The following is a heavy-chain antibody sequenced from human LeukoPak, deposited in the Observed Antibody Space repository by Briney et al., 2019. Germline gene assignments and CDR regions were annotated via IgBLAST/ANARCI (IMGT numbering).Heavy chain of an antibody. V-gene: IGHV3-43*01. CDR3: ARVAGWHWFDP. D-gene: IGHD6-19*01. CDR1: VFYFGDFT. Sequence: PGGALRLSCAASVFYFGDFTMYWVRQFPGKSLEWVALISFDATTIHYAESVKGRFTISRDNSKNTVYLKMNNMRVDDTAVYYCARVAGWHWFDPWGQGTLVTVSS. J-gene: IGHJ5*02. CDR2: ISFDATTI.